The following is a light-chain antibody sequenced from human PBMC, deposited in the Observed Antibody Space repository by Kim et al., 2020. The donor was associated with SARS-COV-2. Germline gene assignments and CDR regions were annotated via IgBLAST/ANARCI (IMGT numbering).Light chain of an antibody. CDR2: GDI. Sequence: RVTITCTWISTNIGAGYDVHWYQQLPGTSPKLRIYGDINRPSGAPDRFSGSKSGTSAALAITGLQTEDEADYYGQSYDNSLSGYVFGTGTKVTVL. V-gene: IGLV1-40*01. CDR1: STNIGAGYD. J-gene: IGLJ1*01. CDR3: QSYDNSLSGYV.